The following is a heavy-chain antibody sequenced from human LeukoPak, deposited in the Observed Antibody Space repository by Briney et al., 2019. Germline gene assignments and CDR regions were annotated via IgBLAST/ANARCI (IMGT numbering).Heavy chain of an antibody. D-gene: IGHD5-18*01. J-gene: IGHJ4*02. Sequence: PGGSLRLSCAASGFTFSSYWMHWVRQPPGKGLEWVSYISSSSSTTHYADSVKGRFTISRDDAKNSLYLQMNSLRDEDTAVYFCAKHYFYSYGSLDYWGQGTLVTVSS. CDR1: GFTFSSYW. CDR2: ISSSSSTT. CDR3: AKHYFYSYGSLDY. V-gene: IGHV3-48*02.